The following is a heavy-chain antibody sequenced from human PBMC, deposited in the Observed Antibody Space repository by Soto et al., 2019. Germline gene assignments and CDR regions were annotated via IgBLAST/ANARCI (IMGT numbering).Heavy chain of an antibody. D-gene: IGHD4-4*01. V-gene: IGHV2-26*01. CDR2: IFSNDEK. Sequence: QVSLKASGPVLVNPTATLPLTCTVSGFSLSNARMGVSWIRQPPGKALEWLAHIFSNDEKAYSTSLKSRLTISKDTAKSQVVLTMTNRDPVDTATYYCARISEDYSNYGASYYMDVGGKGTTVTVSS. CDR3: ARISEDYSNYGASYYMDV. CDR1: GFSLSNARMG. J-gene: IGHJ6*03.